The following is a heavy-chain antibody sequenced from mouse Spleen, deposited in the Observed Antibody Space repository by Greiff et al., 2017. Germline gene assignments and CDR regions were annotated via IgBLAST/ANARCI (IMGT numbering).Heavy chain of an antibody. CDR3: TRTGILWKDYAMDY. CDR2: ISSGGSYT. V-gene: IGHV5-6-4*01. CDR1: GFTFSSYT. Sequence: EVKVVESGGGLVKPGGSLKLSCAASGFTFSSYTMSWVRQTPEKRLEWVATISSGGSYTYYPDSVKGRFTISRDNAKNTLYLQMSSLKSEDTAMYYCTRTGILWKDYAMDYWGQGTSVTVSS. D-gene: IGHD1-1*02. J-gene: IGHJ4*01.